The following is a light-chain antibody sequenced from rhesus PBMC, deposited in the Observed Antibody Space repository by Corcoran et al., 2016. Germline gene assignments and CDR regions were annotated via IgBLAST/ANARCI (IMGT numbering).Light chain of an antibody. CDR2: DAS. V-gene: IGKV1-25*01. CDR1: QGISKY. J-gene: IGKJ4*01. CDR3: QQHNSYPLA. Sequence: DIQMTQSPSSLSASVGDTVTITCQASQGISKYLAWYQQKPGKAPKLLIYDASTLQSGVPSRFSGRGSGTEFTLTISSLPPEDFATYYCQQHNSYPLAFGGGTKVELK.